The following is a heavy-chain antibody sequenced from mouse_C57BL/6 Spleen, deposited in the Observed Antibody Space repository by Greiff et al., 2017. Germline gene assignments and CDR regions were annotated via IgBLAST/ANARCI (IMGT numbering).Heavy chain of an antibody. CDR1: GYTFTGYW. CDR3: ARQSYYGNYEDAMDY. D-gene: IGHD2-10*01. J-gene: IGHJ4*01. Sequence: VQLQQSGAELMKPGASVKLSCKATGYTFTGYWIEWVKQRPGHGLEWIGEILPGSGSTNYNEKFKGKATFTADTTSNTAYMQLSSLTTEDSAIDYCARQSYYGNYEDAMDYWGQGTSVTVSS. V-gene: IGHV1-9*01. CDR2: ILPGSGST.